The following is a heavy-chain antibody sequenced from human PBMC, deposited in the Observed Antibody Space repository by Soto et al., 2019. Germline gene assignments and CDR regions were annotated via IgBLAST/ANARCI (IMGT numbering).Heavy chain of an antibody. V-gene: IGHV3-30*18. J-gene: IGHJ4*02. D-gene: IGHD2-2*01. Sequence: GGSLRLSCAASGFTFSSYGMHWVRQAPGKGLEWVAVISYDGSNKYYADSVKGRFTISRDNSKNTLYLQMNSLRAEDTAVYYCAKGYRYQLQHSEGYLGYYFDYWGQGTLVTVSS. CDR3: AKGYRYQLQHSEGYLGYYFDY. CDR2: ISYDGSNK. CDR1: GFTFSSYG.